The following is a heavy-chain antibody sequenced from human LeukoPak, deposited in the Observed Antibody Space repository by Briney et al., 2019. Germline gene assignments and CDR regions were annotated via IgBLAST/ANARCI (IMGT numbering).Heavy chain of an antibody. V-gene: IGHV3-30-3*01. CDR3: ARVVSSWPDY. J-gene: IGHJ4*02. D-gene: IGHD6-13*01. CDR1: GFTFSSYA. CDR2: ISYDGSNK. Sequence: PGRSLRLSCAASGFTFSSYAMHRVRQAPGKGLEWVAVISYDGSNKYYADSVKGRFTISRDNSKNTLYLQMNSLRAEDTAVYYCARVVSSWPDYWGQGTLVTVSS.